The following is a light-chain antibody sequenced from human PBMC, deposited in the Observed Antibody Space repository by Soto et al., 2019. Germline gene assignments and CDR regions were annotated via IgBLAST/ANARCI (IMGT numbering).Light chain of an antibody. Sequence: QSALTQPASVSGSPGQSITISCAGTTNDVGGYNYVSWYQQHPGKAPKLLIYGVTDRPSGVSSRFSGSKSGNAASLTISGLQAEDEGDYYCSSYTSSYTLIFGGETKLTVL. CDR3: SSYTSSYTLI. CDR1: TNDVGGYNY. CDR2: GVT. V-gene: IGLV2-14*03. J-gene: IGLJ2*01.